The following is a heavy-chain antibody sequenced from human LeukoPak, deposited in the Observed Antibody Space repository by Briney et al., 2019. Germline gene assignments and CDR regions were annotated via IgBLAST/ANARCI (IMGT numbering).Heavy chain of an antibody. J-gene: IGHJ4*01. D-gene: IGHD6-19*01. CDR3: ARGTSGSPWRLDY. V-gene: IGHV1-2*02. CDR1: GYTFTSYG. CDR2: INPNSGGT. Sequence: GASVKVSCKASGYTFTSYGISWVRQAPGQGLEWMGWINPNSGGTSYAQKFQGRVTMTRDTSISTAYMELSSLTSDDTAVYYCARGTSGSPWRLDYWGHGTLVAVSS.